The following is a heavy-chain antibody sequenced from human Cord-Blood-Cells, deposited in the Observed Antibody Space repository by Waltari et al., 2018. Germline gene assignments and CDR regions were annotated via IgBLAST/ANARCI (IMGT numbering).Heavy chain of an antibody. Sequence: QVQLQQWGAGRLKPSETLSLTCAVYGGSFSGYYWSWIRPPPGKGLEWIGEINHSGSTNYNPSLKSRVTISVDTSKNQFSLKLSSVTAADTAVYYCARSYGYSSSWYFDYWGQGTLVTVSS. CDR2: INHSGST. V-gene: IGHV4-34*01. D-gene: IGHD6-13*01. CDR1: GGSFSGYY. CDR3: ARSYGYSSSWYFDY. J-gene: IGHJ4*02.